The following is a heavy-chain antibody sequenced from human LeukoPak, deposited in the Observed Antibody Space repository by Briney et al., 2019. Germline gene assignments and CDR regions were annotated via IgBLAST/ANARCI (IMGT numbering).Heavy chain of an antibody. V-gene: IGHV4-39*02. J-gene: IGHJ1*01. D-gene: IGHD6-13*01. CDR1: GGSVSSTNYY. CDR3: ARVRGSWSRAEYFQH. CDR2: IYYSGSI. Sequence: SETLSLTCTVSGGSVSSTNYYWGWIRQPPGKGLEWIGTIYYSGSIYYNPSLKSRVTISVDTSKNHFSLKLSSVTAADTAVYYCARVRGSWSRAEYFQHWGQGTLVTVSS.